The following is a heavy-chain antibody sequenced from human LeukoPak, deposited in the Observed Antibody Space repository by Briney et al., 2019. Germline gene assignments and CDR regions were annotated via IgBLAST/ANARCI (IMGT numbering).Heavy chain of an antibody. Sequence: ASVKVSCKASGYTFTSYGISWVRQAPGQGLEWMGWISVYNGNTNYAQKFQGRVTMTTDTSTSTSYTELRSLRYDDTAVYYCARDSYYYDSSGYYQYYFDYWGQGTLVTVSS. V-gene: IGHV1-18*01. D-gene: IGHD3-22*01. CDR3: ARDSYYYDSSGYYQYYFDY. J-gene: IGHJ4*02. CDR2: ISVYNGNT. CDR1: GYTFTSYG.